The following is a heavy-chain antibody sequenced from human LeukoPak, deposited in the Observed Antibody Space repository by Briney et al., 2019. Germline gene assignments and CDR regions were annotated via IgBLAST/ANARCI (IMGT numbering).Heavy chain of an antibody. Sequence: SGGSLRLSCAASGFTFNNYAMNWVRQAPGKGLEWVSFTRFDGGLTYYGDSVKGRFTISRDNTKNTLYLQMNSLRAEDTAVYYCARHLDCGGDCSPSSGYYMDVWGKGTTVTVSS. CDR1: GFTFNNYA. V-gene: IGHV3-33*01. J-gene: IGHJ6*03. CDR3: ARHLDCGGDCSPSSGYYMDV. D-gene: IGHD2-21*01. CDR2: TRFDGGLT.